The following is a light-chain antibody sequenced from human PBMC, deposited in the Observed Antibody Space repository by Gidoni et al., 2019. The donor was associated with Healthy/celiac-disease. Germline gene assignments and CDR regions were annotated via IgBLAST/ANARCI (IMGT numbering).Light chain of an antibody. CDR2: TLS. CDR3: MQRIEFPIT. Sequence: DLVMTQTPLSLPVPPREPAYIPCSSSQSRWASDDGNTYLDWYLQKPGQSPQLLIYTLSYRASGVPDRVSGSGSGTDCTLKISRVEAEDGGVYYCMQRIEFPITFGQGTRLEIK. CDR1: QSRWASDDGNTY. V-gene: IGKV2-40*01. J-gene: IGKJ5*01.